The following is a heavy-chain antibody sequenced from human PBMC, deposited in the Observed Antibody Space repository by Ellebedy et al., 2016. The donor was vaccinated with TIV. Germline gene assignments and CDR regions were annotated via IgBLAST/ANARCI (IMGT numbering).Heavy chain of an antibody. Sequence: SETLSLTCTVSGGSISSGGYYWSWIRQHPGKGLEWIGYIYYSGSTYYNPSLKSRVTISVDTSKNQFSLKLSSVTAADTAVYYCAREATLKGYDYMGGFDYWGQGTLVTVSS. J-gene: IGHJ4*02. V-gene: IGHV4-31*03. CDR1: GGSISSGGYY. CDR3: AREATLKGYDYMGGFDY. D-gene: IGHD5-12*01. CDR2: IYYSGST.